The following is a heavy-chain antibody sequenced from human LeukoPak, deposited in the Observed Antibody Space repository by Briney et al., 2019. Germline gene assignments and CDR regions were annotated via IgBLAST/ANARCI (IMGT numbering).Heavy chain of an antibody. CDR3: ARNEIEYSSSSSPFDP. Sequence: SQTLSLTCAISGDSVSSNSAAWDWIRQSPSRGLEWLGRTYYRSKWYNDYAVSVKSRITINPDTSKNQFSLQLSSVTPEDTAVYYCARNEIEYSSSSSPFDPWGQGTLVTVSS. D-gene: IGHD6-6*01. CDR2: TYYRSKWYN. CDR1: GDSVSSNSAA. V-gene: IGHV6-1*01. J-gene: IGHJ5*02.